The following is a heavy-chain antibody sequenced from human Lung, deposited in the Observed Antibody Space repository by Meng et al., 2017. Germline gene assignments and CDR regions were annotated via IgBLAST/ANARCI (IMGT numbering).Heavy chain of an antibody. V-gene: IGHV3-30*04. Sequence: GLVVESGGGVVHSGRSLRLSCVASGVSFSTYPVHWVRQAPGKGLQWVAIIAHDGYNKDYADSVKGRFTISRDNSKNTLSLEMNDLRVEDTAVYYCTRRGNWGSAFDIWGQGTMVTVSS. D-gene: IGHD3-16*01. CDR1: GVSFSTYP. CDR2: IAHDGYNK. CDR3: TRRGNWGSAFDI. J-gene: IGHJ3*02.